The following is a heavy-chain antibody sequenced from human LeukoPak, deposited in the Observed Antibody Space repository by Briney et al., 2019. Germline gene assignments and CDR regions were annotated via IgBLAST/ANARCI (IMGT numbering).Heavy chain of an antibody. CDR2: ISNTGGVI. V-gene: IGHV3-23*01. J-gene: IGHJ4*02. Sequence: GGSLRLSCAASGFTFSNYAMTWVRQAPGKGLEWVSSISNTGGVIYYADSVKGRFTTSRDNSKNTLFLQMNSLRVEDTAVYYCAKDRTGAPAYYFDYWGQGTLVTVSS. D-gene: IGHD1-14*01. CDR3: AKDRTGAPAYYFDY. CDR1: GFTFSNYA.